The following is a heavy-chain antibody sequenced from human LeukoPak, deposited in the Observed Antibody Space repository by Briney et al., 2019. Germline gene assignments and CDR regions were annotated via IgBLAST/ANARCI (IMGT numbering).Heavy chain of an antibody. D-gene: IGHD6-19*01. CDR3: AKAVAGYYYYGMDV. Sequence: GGSLRLSCAASGFTFSGYAMSWVRQAPGKGLEWVPTISDSGGSTYYAVSVKGRFTISRDNSKNTLYLQMNSLRAEDTAVYYCAKAVAGYYYYGMDVWGKGTTVTVSS. V-gene: IGHV3-23*01. CDR1: GFTFSGYA. J-gene: IGHJ6*04. CDR2: ISDSGGST.